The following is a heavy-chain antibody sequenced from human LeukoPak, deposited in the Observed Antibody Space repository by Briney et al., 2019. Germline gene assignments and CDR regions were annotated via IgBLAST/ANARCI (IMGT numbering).Heavy chain of an antibody. CDR1: GFTFSSYG. V-gene: IGHV3-33*01. CDR3: ARCSSTSCYDEGFDY. Sequence: GSLRLSCAASGFTFSSYGMHWVRQAPGKGLEWVAVIWYDGSNKYYADSVKGRFTISRDNSKNTLYLQMNSLRAEDTAVYYCARCSSTSCYDEGFDYWGQGTLVTVSS. CDR2: IWYDGSNK. J-gene: IGHJ4*02. D-gene: IGHD2-2*01.